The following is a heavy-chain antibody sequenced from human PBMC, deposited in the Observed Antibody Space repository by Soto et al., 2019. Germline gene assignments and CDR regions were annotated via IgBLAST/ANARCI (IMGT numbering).Heavy chain of an antibody. D-gene: IGHD3-10*01. CDR2: IGTAGDT. CDR3: ARGRSYYGSRSYYNGIDY. Sequence: GGSLRLSCAASGFTFSSHDMHWVRQATGKGLEWVSLIGTAGDTDYPDSVKGRFTSSREDAKNSLYLQMNSLRAGDTAVYYCARGRSYYGSRSYYNGIDYWGQGTLVTVSS. V-gene: IGHV3-13*01. CDR1: GFTFSSHD. J-gene: IGHJ4*02.